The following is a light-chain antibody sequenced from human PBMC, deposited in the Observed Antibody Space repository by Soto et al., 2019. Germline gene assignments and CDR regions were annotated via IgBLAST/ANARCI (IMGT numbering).Light chain of an antibody. V-gene: IGKV3-15*01. CDR1: QSISSN. CDR3: QQYKNWWT. J-gene: IGKJ1*01. Sequence: EIVMTQSPATLSVSPGERATLSCRASQSISSNLAWYQQKPGQAPRLLIYDASTRATGIPARFSGSGSGTEFTLTISKLQSEDFAVYYYQQYKNWWTFGQGTKVEIK. CDR2: DAS.